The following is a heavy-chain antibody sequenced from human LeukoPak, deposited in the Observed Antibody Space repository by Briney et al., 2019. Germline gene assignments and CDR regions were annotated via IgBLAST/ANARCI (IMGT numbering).Heavy chain of an antibody. CDR1: GFSFRAYT. J-gene: IGHJ4*02. V-gene: IGHV3-21*01. CDR3: ARVGQYHFDY. CDR2: ISSSSNYI. D-gene: IGHD3-10*01. Sequence: GALRLSCAASGFSFRAYTMNWVRQAPGKGLEWVSTISSSSNYIYYEDSVKGRFTISRDNAKNSLYLQMNSLRAEDTAVYYCARVGQYHFDYWGQGTLVTVSS.